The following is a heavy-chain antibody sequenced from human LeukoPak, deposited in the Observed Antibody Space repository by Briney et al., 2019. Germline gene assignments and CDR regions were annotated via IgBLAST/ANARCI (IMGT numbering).Heavy chain of an antibody. CDR3: ARLYYDSRGNNY. CDR2: ISGSGGST. J-gene: IGHJ4*02. V-gene: IGHV3-23*01. Sequence: PGGSLRLSGAASGFTFSSYAMSWVRQAPGKGLEWVSAISGSGGSTYYADSVKGRFTISRDNSKNTLYLQMNSLRAEDTAVYYCARLYYDSRGNNYWGQGTLVTVSS. D-gene: IGHD3-22*01. CDR1: GFTFSSYA.